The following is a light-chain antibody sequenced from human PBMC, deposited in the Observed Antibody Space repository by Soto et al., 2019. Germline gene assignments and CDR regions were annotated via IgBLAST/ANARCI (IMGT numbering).Light chain of an antibody. CDR2: GNS. CDR3: QSYDSSLSVSYV. CDR1: SSNIGAGYD. J-gene: IGLJ1*01. V-gene: IGLV1-40*01. Sequence: QSVLTQPPSVSTAPGQKVTISCSGSSSNIGAGYDVHWYQQLPGRAPRLLISGNSNRPSGVPDRFSGSNSGTSASLAITGLQAEDEADYYCQSYDSSLSVSYVFGTGTKVTVL.